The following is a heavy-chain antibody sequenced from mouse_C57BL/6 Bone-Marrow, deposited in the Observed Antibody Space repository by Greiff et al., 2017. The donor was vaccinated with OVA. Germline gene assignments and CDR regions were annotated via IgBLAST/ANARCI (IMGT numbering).Heavy chain of an antibody. CDR2: IYPGDGDT. CDR1: GYAFSSSW. CDR3: ARFTNWDVRYFDV. Sequence: VQLQQSGPELVKPGASVKISCKASGYAFSSSWMNWVKQRPGKGLEWIGRIYPGDGDTNYNGKFKGKATLTADKSSSTAYMQLSSLTSEDSAVYFCARFTNWDVRYFDVWGTGTTVTVSS. V-gene: IGHV1-82*01. J-gene: IGHJ1*03. D-gene: IGHD4-1*01.